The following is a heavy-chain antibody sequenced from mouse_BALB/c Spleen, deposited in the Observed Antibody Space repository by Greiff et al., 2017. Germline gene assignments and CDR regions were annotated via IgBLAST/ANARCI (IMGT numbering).Heavy chain of an antibody. J-gene: IGHJ3*01. CDR2: IWAGGST. D-gene: IGHD2-4*01. V-gene: IGHV2-9*02. Sequence: VKVVESGPGLVAPSQSLSITCTVSGFSLTSYGVHWVRQPPGKGLEWLGVIWAGGSTNYNSALMSRLSISKDNSKSQVFLKMNSLQTDDTAMYYCARDGENYDSSWFAYWGQGTLVTVSA. CDR3: ARDGENYDSSWFAY. CDR1: GFSLTSYG.